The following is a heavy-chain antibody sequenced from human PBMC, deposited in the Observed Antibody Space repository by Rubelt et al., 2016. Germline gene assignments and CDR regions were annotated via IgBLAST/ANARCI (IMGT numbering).Heavy chain of an antibody. J-gene: IGHJ5*02. D-gene: IGHD6-13*01. V-gene: IGHV1-18*01. CDR1: GYTFTSYG. Sequence: QVQLVQSGAEVKKPGASVKVSCKASGYTFTSYGISWVRQAPGQGLEWMGWISAYNGNTNYAQKVQGRVAMTTDTSTNTAYMELRSLRSDDTAVYYWAGEFSSGWSNDNWLDPGGQGTLVTVAT. CDR3: AGEFSSGWSNDNWLDP. CDR2: ISAYNGNT.